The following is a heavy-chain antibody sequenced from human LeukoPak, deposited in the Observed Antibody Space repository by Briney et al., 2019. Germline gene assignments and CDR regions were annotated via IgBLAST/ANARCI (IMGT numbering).Heavy chain of an antibody. J-gene: IGHJ4*02. Sequence: ASVKVSCKASGYTFTSYDINWVRQATGQGLEWMGWMNPNSGNTGYAQKFQGRVTMTRNTFISTAYMELSSLRSEDTAVYYCARGLGSYVWGSYRSAYYFDYWGQGTLVTVSS. V-gene: IGHV1-8*01. CDR3: ARGLGSYVWGSYRSAYYFDY. D-gene: IGHD3-16*02. CDR1: GYTFTSYD. CDR2: MNPNSGNT.